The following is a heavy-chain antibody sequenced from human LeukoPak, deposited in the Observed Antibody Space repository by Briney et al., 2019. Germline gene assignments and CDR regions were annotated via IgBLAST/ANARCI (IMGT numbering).Heavy chain of an antibody. V-gene: IGHV1-8*01. CDR3: ARGRDRTYYDYVWGSYRPWYFDY. CDR1: GYTFTSYD. J-gene: IGHJ4*02. Sequence: GASVKVSCKASGYTFTSYDINWVRQATGQGLEWMGWMNPNSGNTGYAQKFQGRVTMTRNTSISTAYMELSSLRSEDTAAYYCARGRDRTYYDYVWGSYRPWYFDYWGQGTLVTVSS. CDR2: MNPNSGNT. D-gene: IGHD3-16*02.